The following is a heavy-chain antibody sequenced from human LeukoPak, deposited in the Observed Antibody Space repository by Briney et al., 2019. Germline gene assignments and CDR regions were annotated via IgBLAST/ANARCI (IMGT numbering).Heavy chain of an antibody. CDR1: GFTFSSYT. Sequence: GGSLSLSCATSGFTFSSYTMTWVRQSSGKGLEWVSIINPSGGATFYADSVKGRFTVFRDNSRNTLFLQMQGLRAEDTAVYYCTSQTYKGSARYYSDYWGQGTLVIVSS. J-gene: IGHJ4*02. V-gene: IGHV3-23*01. CDR2: INPSGGAT. CDR3: TSQTYKGSARYYSDY. D-gene: IGHD1-1*01.